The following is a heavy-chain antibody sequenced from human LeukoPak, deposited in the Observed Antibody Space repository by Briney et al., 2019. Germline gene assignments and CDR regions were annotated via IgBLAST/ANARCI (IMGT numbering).Heavy chain of an antibody. J-gene: IGHJ6*02. Sequence: GGSLRLSCAASGFTFSDYYMSWIRQAPGKGLEWVSYISSSGSTIYYADSVKGRFTISRDNAKNSLYLQMNSLRAEDTAVYYCASERHDYYYYGMDVWGQGTLVTVSS. CDR1: GFTFSDYY. V-gene: IGHV3-11*01. CDR3: ASERHDYYYYGMDV. CDR2: ISSSGSTI.